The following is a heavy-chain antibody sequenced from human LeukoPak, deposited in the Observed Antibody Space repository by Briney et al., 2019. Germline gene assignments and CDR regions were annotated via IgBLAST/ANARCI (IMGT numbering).Heavy chain of an antibody. CDR3: ARECSSSSRYYYYYMDV. D-gene: IGHD6-6*01. V-gene: IGHV4-34*01. J-gene: IGHJ6*03. CDR2: IKHRGNT. CDR1: GGSFSGYY. Sequence: PSETLSLTCAVYGGSFSGYYGSGIRQPPGKGLEWIGEIKHRGNTKYNPSLMSRVTISVDTSKNQFSLKLSSVSAADAAVYLCARECSSSSRYYYYYMDVWGNGTTVTISS.